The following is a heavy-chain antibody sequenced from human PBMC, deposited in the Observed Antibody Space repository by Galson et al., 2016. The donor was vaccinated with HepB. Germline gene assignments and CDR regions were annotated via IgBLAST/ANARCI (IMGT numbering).Heavy chain of an antibody. Sequence: SLRLSCAASGFTFTNYWMHWVRRAPGKGLVWVSRIKSDGSSTTYADPVKGRFTISRDNAKNTLYLQMNSLRAEDTAVYYCARDLDYCSTTKCYNNGDYYHYYGMDVWGQGTTVTVSS. CDR1: GFTFTNYW. J-gene: IGHJ6*02. CDR3: ARDLDYCSTTKCYNNGDYYHYYGMDV. CDR2: IKSDGSST. V-gene: IGHV3-74*01. D-gene: IGHD2-2*02.